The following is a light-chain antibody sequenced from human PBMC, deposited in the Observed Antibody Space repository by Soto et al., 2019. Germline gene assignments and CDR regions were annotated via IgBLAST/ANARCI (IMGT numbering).Light chain of an antibody. CDR1: SSDVGDYNY. CDR2: DVT. J-gene: IGLJ1*01. CDR3: SSYTSSSTPYV. V-gene: IGLV2-14*01. Sequence: QSVLTQPASVSGSPGQSITISYTGTSSDVGDYNYVSWYQQHPVKAPKLMIYDVTNRPSGVSDRFSGSKSGNTASLTISGLQAEDEADYYCSSYTSSSTPYVFGTGTKVTVL.